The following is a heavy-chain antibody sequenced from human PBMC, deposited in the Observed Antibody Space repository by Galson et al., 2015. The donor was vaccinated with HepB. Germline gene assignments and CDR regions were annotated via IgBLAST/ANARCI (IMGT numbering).Heavy chain of an antibody. CDR2: ISYDGSNK. D-gene: IGHD6-13*01. CDR1: GFTFSSYA. CDR3: AREDDTSDSSSWQGNDY. V-gene: IGHV3-30*04. Sequence: SLRLSCAASGFTFSSYAMHWVRQAPGKGLEWVAVISYDGSNKYYADSVKGRFTISRDNSKNTLYLQMNSLRAEDTAVYYCAREDDTSDSSSWQGNDYWGQGTLVTVSS. J-gene: IGHJ4*02.